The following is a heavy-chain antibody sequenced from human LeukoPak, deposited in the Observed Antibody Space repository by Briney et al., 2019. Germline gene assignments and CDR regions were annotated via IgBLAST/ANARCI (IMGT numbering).Heavy chain of an antibody. D-gene: IGHD4-17*01. CDR3: AREGYYGVPLDY. CDR2: IKQDGSEK. V-gene: IGHV3-7*01. J-gene: IGHJ4*02. CDR1: EFTFFTYW. Sequence: GGSLRLSCAASEFTFFTYWMTWVRQAPGKGLEWVANIKQDGSEKYYVDSVKGRFTISRDNAKNSLYLQMNSLRAEDTAVYYCAREGYYGVPLDYWGQGTLVTVSS.